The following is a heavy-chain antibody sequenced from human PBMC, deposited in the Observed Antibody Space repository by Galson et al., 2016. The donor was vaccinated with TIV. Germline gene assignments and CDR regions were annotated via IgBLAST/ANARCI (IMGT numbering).Heavy chain of an antibody. V-gene: IGHV1-18*01. CDR3: ARDQKASVNDDFWSGYSYFGDY. CDR2: ISGYNGDT. J-gene: IGHJ4*02. Sequence: SVKVSCKASGYISTKYGFSWVRQAPGQGLEWMGWISGYNGDTNYAQKFQGRVTMTTETSTNTAYMELRSLRPDDSAGYYCARDQKASVNDDFWSGYSYFGDYCGQGALVTVSS. D-gene: IGHD3-3*01. CDR1: GYISTKYG.